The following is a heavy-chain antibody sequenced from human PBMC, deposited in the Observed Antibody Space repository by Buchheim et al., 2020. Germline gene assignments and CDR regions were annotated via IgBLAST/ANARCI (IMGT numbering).Heavy chain of an antibody. CDR3: ARGHSSSWYLMDYYYYMDV. D-gene: IGHD6-13*01. J-gene: IGHJ6*03. CDR1: GFTFSSYG. Sequence: QVQLVESGGGVVQPGRSLRLSCAASGFTFSSYGMHWVRQAPGKGLEWVAVIWYDGSNKYYADSVKGRFTISRDNSKNTLYLQMNSLRAEDTAVYYCARGHSSSWYLMDYYYYMDVWGKGTT. CDR2: IWYDGSNK. V-gene: IGHV3-33*01.